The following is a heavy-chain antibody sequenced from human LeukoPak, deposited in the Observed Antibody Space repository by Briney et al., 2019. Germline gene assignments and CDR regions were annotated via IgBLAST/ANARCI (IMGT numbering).Heavy chain of an antibody. CDR3: ARDIRDGNFDY. V-gene: IGHV3-30*03. D-gene: IGHD5-24*01. Sequence: EKSLRLSCAASGFTFSSYGMHWVRQAPGKGLEWVAVISYDGSNKYYADSVKGRFTISRDNSKNTLYLQMNSLRAEDTAVYYCARDIRDGNFDYWGQGTLVTVSS. CDR2: ISYDGSNK. CDR1: GFTFSSYG. J-gene: IGHJ4*02.